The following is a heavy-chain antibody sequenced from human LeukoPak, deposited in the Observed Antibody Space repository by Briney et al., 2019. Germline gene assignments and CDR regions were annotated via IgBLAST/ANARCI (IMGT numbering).Heavy chain of an antibody. Sequence: PSETLSLTCAVYGGSFSGYYWSWIRQPPGKGLEWIGEINHSGSTNYNPSLKSRVTISVDTSKNQFSLKLSSVTAADTAVYYCARDQWEGWYFDLWGRGTLVTVSS. J-gene: IGHJ2*01. D-gene: IGHD1-26*01. CDR1: GGSFSGYY. V-gene: IGHV4-34*01. CDR2: INHSGST. CDR3: ARDQWEGWYFDL.